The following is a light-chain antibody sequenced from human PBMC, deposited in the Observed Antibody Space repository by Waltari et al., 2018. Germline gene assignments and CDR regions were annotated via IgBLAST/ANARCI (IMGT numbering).Light chain of an antibody. CDR3: QQYDNWPPIT. Sequence: IVMTQSPATLSVSPGARATLSCRASQNIRSNLAWYRQKPGQAPRLLIYGASFRATGIPARFSGSGSGTEFTLSISSLQSEDFAIYYCQQYDNWPPITFGQGTKLEIK. J-gene: IGKJ2*01. CDR1: QNIRSN. CDR2: GAS. V-gene: IGKV3-15*01.